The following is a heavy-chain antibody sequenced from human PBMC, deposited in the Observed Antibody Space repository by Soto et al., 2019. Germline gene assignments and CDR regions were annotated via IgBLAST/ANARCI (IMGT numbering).Heavy chain of an antibody. V-gene: IGHV4-34*01. J-gene: IGHJ5*02. CDR2: INHSGST. D-gene: IGHD2-21*01. Sequence: SETLSLTCAVYGGSFSGYYWSWIRQPPGKGLEWIGEINHSGSTNYNPSLKSRVTISVDTSKNQFSLKLSSVTAADTAVYYCGGGRDFGGVIAFRGGFAPGGKGTRVPFSS. CDR3: GGGRDFGGVIAFRGGFAP. CDR1: GGSFSGYY.